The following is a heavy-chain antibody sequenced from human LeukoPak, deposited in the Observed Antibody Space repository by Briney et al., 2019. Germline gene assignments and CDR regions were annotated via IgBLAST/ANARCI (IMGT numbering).Heavy chain of an antibody. J-gene: IGHJ4*02. Sequence: ASVKVSCKASGYTFTGYYMHLVRQAPGQGLEWMGRINPNSGGTNYAQKFQGRVTMTRDTSISTAYMELSRLRSDDTAVYYGARGTRSGSYSSFDYWGQGTLVTVSS. CDR3: ARGTRSGSYSSFDY. CDR1: GYTFTGYY. V-gene: IGHV1-2*06. D-gene: IGHD3-10*01. CDR2: INPNSGGT.